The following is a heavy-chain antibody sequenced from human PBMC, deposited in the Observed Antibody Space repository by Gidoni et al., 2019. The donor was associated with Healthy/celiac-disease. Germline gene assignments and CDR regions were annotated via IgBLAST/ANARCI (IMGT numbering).Heavy chain of an antibody. V-gene: IGHV4-59*01. CDR2: IYYSGST. J-gene: IGHJ6*02. CDR1: GGSIRRYY. Sequence: QVQLQESGPGLVKPSATLSLTCTVSGGSIRRYYWSWIRQPPGKGLEWIGYIYYSGSTNYNPSLKSRVTISVDTSKNQFSLKLSSVTAADTAVYYCARVPIVVVPAAPGDYYYGMDVWGQGTTVTVSS. CDR3: ARVPIVVVPAAPGDYYYGMDV. D-gene: IGHD2-2*01.